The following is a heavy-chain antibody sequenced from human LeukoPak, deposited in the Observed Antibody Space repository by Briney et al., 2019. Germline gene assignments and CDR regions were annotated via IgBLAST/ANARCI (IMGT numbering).Heavy chain of an antibody. V-gene: IGHV3-23*01. Sequence: GGSLRLSCAASGFTFSSYAVSWVRQAPGKGLEWVSAISGSGGSTYYADSVKGRFTISRDNSENTLHLDMYNLRHDDTAIYYCARGIHFRDVWHVREWGQGTLLTVSS. D-gene: IGHD3-16*01. CDR3: ARGIHFRDVWHVRE. CDR1: GFTFSSYA. J-gene: IGHJ4*02. CDR2: ISGSGGST.